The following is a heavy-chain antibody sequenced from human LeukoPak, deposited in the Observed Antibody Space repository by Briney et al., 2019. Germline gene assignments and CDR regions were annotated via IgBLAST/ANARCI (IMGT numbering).Heavy chain of an antibody. CDR2: ISGSGGST. Sequence: GGSLRLSCAASGFTLSSYAMSWVRQAPGKGLDWVSGISGSGGSTYCADSVKGRFTISRDNSKNTLYLQMNSLRAEDTAVYYCAKDHANQLGILDYWGQGTQVTVSS. J-gene: IGHJ4*02. CDR1: GFTLSSYA. V-gene: IGHV3-23*01. D-gene: IGHD7-27*01. CDR3: AKDHANQLGILDY.